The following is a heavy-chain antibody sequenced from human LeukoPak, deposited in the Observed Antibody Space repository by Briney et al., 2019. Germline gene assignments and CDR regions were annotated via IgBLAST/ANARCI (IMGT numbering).Heavy chain of an antibody. Sequence: SETLSLTCAVYGGSFSGYYWSWIRQPPGKGLEWIGEINHSGSTNYNPSLKSRVTISVDTSKNQFSLKLGSVTAADTAVYYCARYVVVPAAPPRCNWFDPWGQGTLVTVSS. CDR3: ARYVVVPAAPPRCNWFDP. D-gene: IGHD2-2*01. CDR2: INHSGST. CDR1: GGSFSGYY. J-gene: IGHJ5*02. V-gene: IGHV4-34*01.